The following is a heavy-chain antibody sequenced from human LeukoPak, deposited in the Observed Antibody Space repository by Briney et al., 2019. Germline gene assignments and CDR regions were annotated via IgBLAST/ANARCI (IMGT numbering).Heavy chain of an antibody. Sequence: GGSLRLSCAASGFTFSSYSMNWVRQAPGKGLEWVSSISGGDSTSYADSVKGRFTISRDNAKNSLYLQMNSLRAEDTAVYYCAKDPFGSGSYKWRFDPWGQGTLVTVSS. V-gene: IGHV3-21*01. CDR1: GFTFSSYS. D-gene: IGHD3-10*01. CDR3: AKDPFGSGSYKWRFDP. J-gene: IGHJ5*02. CDR2: ISGGDST.